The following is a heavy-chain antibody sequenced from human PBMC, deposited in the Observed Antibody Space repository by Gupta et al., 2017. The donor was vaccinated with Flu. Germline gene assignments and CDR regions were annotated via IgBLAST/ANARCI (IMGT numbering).Heavy chain of an antibody. J-gene: IGHJ1*01. Sequence: QLQLQESGPGLVKPSETLSLTCTVSGGSVSSSSYYWGWIRQSPGKGLEWIGNIYYSGFTYYSPSLKSRVTISVDTSKNQFSVRLSSVTAADTGVYYCARSAPDPYDTVDTEYTSGWYLRFHHWGPGSLVTVSS. CDR2: IYYSGFT. V-gene: IGHV4-39*01. CDR1: GGSVSSSSYY. D-gene: IGHD6-19*01. CDR3: ARSAPDPYDTVDTEYTSGWYLRFHH.